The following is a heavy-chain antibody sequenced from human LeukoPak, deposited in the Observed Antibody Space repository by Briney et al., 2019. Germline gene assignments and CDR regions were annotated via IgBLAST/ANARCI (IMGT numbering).Heavy chain of an antibody. V-gene: IGHV1-8*01. Sequence: VASVKVSCKASGYTRTSYDFNWVRQATGQRPEWMGWMSPNSGDTGYAQKFQDRVTMTRNTSISTAYMELSSLRSDDTAVYYCARGPPNWGYDYWGPGTLVTVSS. CDR3: ARGPPNWGYDY. CDR1: GYTRTSYD. J-gene: IGHJ4*02. CDR2: MSPNSGDT. D-gene: IGHD7-27*01.